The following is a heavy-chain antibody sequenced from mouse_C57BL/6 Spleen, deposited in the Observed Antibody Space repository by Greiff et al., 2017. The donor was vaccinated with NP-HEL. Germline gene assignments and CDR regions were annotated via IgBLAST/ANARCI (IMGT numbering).Heavy chain of an antibody. CDR3: ARGLMITTYYFDY. CDR2: IYPGDGDT. V-gene: IGHV1-82*01. J-gene: IGHJ2*01. D-gene: IGHD2-4*01. Sequence: QVQLQQSGPELVKPGASVKISCKASGYAFSSSWMNWVKQRPGKGLEWIGRIYPGDGDTNYNGKFKGKATLTADKSSSTAYMQLSSLTSEDSAVYFCARGLMITTYYFDYWGQGTTLTVSS. CDR1: GYAFSSSW.